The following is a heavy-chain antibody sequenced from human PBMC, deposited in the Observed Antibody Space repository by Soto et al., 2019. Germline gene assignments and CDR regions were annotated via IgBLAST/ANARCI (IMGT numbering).Heavy chain of an antibody. D-gene: IGHD3-10*01. J-gene: IGHJ6*03. CDR3: ARDYYGSGSYGYGYYYYMDV. CDR2: ISAYNGNT. V-gene: IGHV1-18*01. CDR1: GYTFTIYG. Sequence: QVQLVQSGAEVKKPGASVKVSCKASGYTFTIYGISWVRQAPGQGLEWMGWISAYNGNTNYAQKLQGRVTMTTDTSTSTAYMELRSLRSDDTAVYYCARDYYGSGSYGYGYYYYMDVWGKGTTVTVSS.